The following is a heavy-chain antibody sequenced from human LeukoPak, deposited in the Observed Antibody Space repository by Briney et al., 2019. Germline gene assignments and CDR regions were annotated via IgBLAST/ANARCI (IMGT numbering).Heavy chain of an antibody. CDR2: ISGSGGST. D-gene: IGHD3-16*02. V-gene: IGHV3-23*01. Sequence: GGSLRLSCAASGFTFSSYAMSWVRQAPGKGLEWVSAISGSGGSTYYADSVKGRFTISRDNSKNTLYLQMNSLRAEDTAVYYCAKDGRVYDYVWGSYRSPPARYYFDYWGQGALVTVSS. J-gene: IGHJ4*02. CDR1: GFTFSSYA. CDR3: AKDGRVYDYVWGSYRSPPARYYFDY.